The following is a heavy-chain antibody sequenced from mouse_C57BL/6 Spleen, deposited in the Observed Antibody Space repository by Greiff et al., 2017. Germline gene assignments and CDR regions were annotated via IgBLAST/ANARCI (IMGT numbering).Heavy chain of an antibody. CDR3: ARYSNGAMDY. D-gene: IGHD2-5*01. J-gene: IGHJ4*01. V-gene: IGHV1-69*01. Sequence: QVQLQQPGAELVMPAASVKLSCKASGYTFTSYWMHWVKQRPGQGLEWIGEIDPSDSSTNYNQKFKGKSTLTVDKASSTAYMQLSSLTSEDSAVYYCARYSNGAMDYWGQGTSVTVSS. CDR2: IDPSDSST. CDR1: GYTFTSYW.